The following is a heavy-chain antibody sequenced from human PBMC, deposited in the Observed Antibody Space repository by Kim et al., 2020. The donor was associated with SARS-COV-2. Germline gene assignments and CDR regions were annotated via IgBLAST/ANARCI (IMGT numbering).Heavy chain of an antibody. J-gene: IGHJ4*02. Sequence: STYYADSVKGQFSISRDNSQKKLYLQMNSLRVEDTAIYYCAKTGPLYFVYWGQGTLVTVSS. D-gene: IGHD1-1*01. V-gene: IGHV3-23*01. CDR3: AKTGPLYFVY. CDR2: ST.